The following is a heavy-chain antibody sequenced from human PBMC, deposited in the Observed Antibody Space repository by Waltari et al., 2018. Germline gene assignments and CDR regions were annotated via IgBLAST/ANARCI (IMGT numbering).Heavy chain of an antibody. V-gene: IGHV3-7*01. Sequence: EVQLVESGGGLVQPGGSLRLSCAASGFTLSTYWMTWVRQGPGKGLDGVAKINQDGSDKNYGDSVKGRFTISRDNARNSLYLQMNSLRAEDTAVYYCARHNGNYYYAMDVWGQGTTVTVSS. CDR2: INQDGSDK. J-gene: IGHJ6*02. CDR3: ARHNGNYYYAMDV. CDR1: GFTLSTYW. D-gene: IGHD1-20*01.